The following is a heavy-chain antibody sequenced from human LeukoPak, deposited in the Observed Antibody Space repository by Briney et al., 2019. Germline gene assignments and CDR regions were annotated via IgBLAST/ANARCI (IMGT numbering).Heavy chain of an antibody. J-gene: IGHJ5*02. CDR3: ARHIAQPNWLDP. CDR2: IYYSGST. D-gene: IGHD2-15*01. Sequence: SETLSLTCTGSGGSISSYYWSWIRQPPGKGLEWIGYIYYSGSTNYNPSLKSRVTISVDTSKNQFSLKLSSVTAADTPVYYCARHIAQPNWLDPWGQGTLVTVSS. CDR1: GGSISSYY. V-gene: IGHV4-59*08.